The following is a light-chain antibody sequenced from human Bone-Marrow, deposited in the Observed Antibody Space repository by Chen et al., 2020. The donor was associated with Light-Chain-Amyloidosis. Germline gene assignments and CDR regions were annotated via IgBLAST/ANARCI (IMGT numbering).Light chain of an antibody. V-gene: IGKV4-1*01. J-gene: IGKJ4*01. CDR2: WAS. CDR1: QSVLYSSNNKNY. CDR3: QQYYSYPLT. Sequence: DIVMTQSPDSLDVSLGERATINCKSSQSVLYSSNNKNYLVWYQQKSGQPPKVLSYWASTREAGVPDRFSGSGSGTDFTLTIDSLQAEDVAVYYCQQYYSYPLTFGGGTKVEIK.